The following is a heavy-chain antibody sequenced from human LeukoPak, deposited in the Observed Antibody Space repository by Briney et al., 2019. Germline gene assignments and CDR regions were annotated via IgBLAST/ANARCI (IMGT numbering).Heavy chain of an antibody. CDR1: GFTFSSYW. V-gene: IGHV3-7*01. D-gene: IGHD2-2*01. J-gene: IGHJ4*02. Sequence: GGSLRLSCAASGFTFSSYWMSWVRQAPGKGLEWVANIKQDGSEKYYVDSVKGRFTISRDNAKNSLYLQMNSLRAEDTAVYYCASGSHCSSTSCPVDYWGQGTLVTVSS. CDR3: ASGSHCSSTSCPVDY. CDR2: IKQDGSEK.